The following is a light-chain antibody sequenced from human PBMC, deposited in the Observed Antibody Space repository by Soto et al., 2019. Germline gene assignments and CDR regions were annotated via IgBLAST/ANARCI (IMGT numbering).Light chain of an antibody. Sequence: DIQMTQSPSTLSASVGDRVAITCRASQSISTWLAWYQQKSGKAPKLLIYKASTLESGVPSRFSGSGSGTEFTLTSSSLQPDDVATYDCQQYNSFSRTFGQGTKLEIK. V-gene: IGKV1-5*03. J-gene: IGKJ2*01. CDR3: QQYNSFSRT. CDR1: QSISTW. CDR2: KAS.